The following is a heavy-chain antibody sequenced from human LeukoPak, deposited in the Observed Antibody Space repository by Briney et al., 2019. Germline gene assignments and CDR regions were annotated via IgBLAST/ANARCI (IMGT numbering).Heavy chain of an antibody. D-gene: IGHD2-15*01. CDR2: ISGDRLSI. Sequence: GGSLRLSCAASGFALSSYSMNWVRQAPGKGLEWVSYISGDRLSIHYAESVQGRFTISRDNAKSSVYLQMNSLRVEDTAVYCCVRDGGCYRRYFDSWGQGTLVTVSS. CDR1: GFALSSYS. CDR3: VRDGGCYRRYFDS. J-gene: IGHJ4*02. V-gene: IGHV3-48*01.